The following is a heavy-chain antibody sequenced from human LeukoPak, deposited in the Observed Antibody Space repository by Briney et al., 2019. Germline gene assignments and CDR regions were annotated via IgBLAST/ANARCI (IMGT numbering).Heavy chain of an antibody. CDR1: GFAFNNFY. V-gene: IGHV3-74*01. Sequence: GGSLRLSCAASGFAFNNFYMHWVRQFPGQGLLWVSRINTDGSSTVYADSVKGRFTISRDNSKSTPYLQMSGLRAEDTAVYFCVKGQEFLEYIYDFWGQGTLVSVSS. CDR3: VKGQEFLEYIYDF. D-gene: IGHD3-3*01. J-gene: IGHJ4*02. CDR2: INTDGSST.